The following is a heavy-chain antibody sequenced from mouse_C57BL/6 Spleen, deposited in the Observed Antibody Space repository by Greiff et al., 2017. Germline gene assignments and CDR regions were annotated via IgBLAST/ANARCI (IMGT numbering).Heavy chain of an antibody. CDR2: ISDGGSYT. Sequence: EVQRVESGGGLVKPGGSLKLSCAASGFTFSSYAMSWVRQTPEKRLEWVATISDGGSYTYYPDNVKGRFTISRDNAKNNLYLQMSHLKSEDTAMYYCAREGDHYYGSSYGLFAYWGQGTLVTGSA. CDR3: AREGDHYYGSSYGLFAY. V-gene: IGHV5-4*01. D-gene: IGHD1-1*01. J-gene: IGHJ3*01. CDR1: GFTFSSYA.